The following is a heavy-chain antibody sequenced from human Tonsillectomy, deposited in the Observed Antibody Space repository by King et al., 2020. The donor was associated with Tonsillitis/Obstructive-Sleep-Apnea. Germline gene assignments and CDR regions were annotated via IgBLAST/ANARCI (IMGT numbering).Heavy chain of an antibody. J-gene: IGHJ3*02. CDR3: TTETISCRSASCYITDAFDI. D-gene: IGHD2-2*02. CDR1: GFTFSNAW. Sequence: VQLVESGGGLVKPGGSLRLSCAASGFTFSNAWMSWVRQAPGKGLEWVGRIKSKKDGGTTAYSAPVKGRFTISRADSKNTLYLQMNSLKTEDTAVYYCTTETISCRSASCYITDAFDIWGPGTMVTVSS. CDR2: IKSKKDGGTT. V-gene: IGHV3-15*01.